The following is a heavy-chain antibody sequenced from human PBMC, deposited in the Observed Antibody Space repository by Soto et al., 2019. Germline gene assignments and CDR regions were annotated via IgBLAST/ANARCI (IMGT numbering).Heavy chain of an antibody. D-gene: IGHD3-16*02. CDR3: ARIPYRHTDPCP. CDR1: GFAFSTKW. J-gene: IGHJ5*02. V-gene: IGHV3-74*01. Sequence: EVQLVESGGGLVQPGGSLRLSCAASGFAFSTKWMHWVRQGPGKGLVWVSRITIDGTTTNYADSVKGRFTISRDNAKNMLYLQLDGLSAEDTAVYCCARIPYRHTDPCPWGQVPQLAVSS. CDR2: ITIDGTTT.